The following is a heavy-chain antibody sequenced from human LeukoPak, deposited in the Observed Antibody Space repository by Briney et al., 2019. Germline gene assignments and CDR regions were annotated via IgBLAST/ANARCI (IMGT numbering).Heavy chain of an antibody. Sequence: ETLSLTCAVYGGSFSGYYWSWIRQPPGKGLEWIGEINHSGSTNYNPSLKSRVTISVDTSKNQFSLKLSSVTAADTAVYYCARIDIVATTPDYWGQGTLVTVSS. D-gene: IGHD5-12*01. V-gene: IGHV4-34*01. J-gene: IGHJ4*02. CDR3: ARIDIVATTPDY. CDR1: GGSFSGYY. CDR2: INHSGST.